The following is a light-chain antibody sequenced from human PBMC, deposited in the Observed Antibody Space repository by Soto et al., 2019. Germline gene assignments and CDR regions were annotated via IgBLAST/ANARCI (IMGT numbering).Light chain of an antibody. CDR1: QSVSSY. CDR2: DAS. V-gene: IGKV3-11*01. J-gene: IGKJ2*02. CDR3: QQRSNWPRT. Sequence: EIVLTQSPATLSLSPGERATLSCRASQSVSSYLAWYQQKPGQAPRLLIYDASNRATGIQARFSGSGSGTDFTLTISSLEPEDFAVYYCQQRSNWPRTFAQGTKLEIK.